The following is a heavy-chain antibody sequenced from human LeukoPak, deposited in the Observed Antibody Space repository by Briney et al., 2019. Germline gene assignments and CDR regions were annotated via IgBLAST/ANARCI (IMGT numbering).Heavy chain of an antibody. CDR3: ARILSSSSWYYFDY. V-gene: IGHV3-20*04. CDR2: INWNGGST. D-gene: IGHD6-13*01. CDR1: GFTFDDYG. Sequence: PGRSLRLSCAASGFTFDDYGMSWVRQAPGKGLEWVSGINWNGGSTGYADSVKGRFTISRDNAKNSLYLQMNSLRAEDTALYYCARILSSSSWYYFDYWGQGTLVTVSS. J-gene: IGHJ4*02.